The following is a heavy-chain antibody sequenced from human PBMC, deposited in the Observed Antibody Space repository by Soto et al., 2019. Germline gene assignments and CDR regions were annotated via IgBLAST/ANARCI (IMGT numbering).Heavy chain of an antibody. CDR2: IYPGDSDT. V-gene: IGHV5-51*01. CDR3: AIQTSGIAAAGAGYYYYYGMDV. CDR1: GYSFTSYW. J-gene: IGHJ6*02. Sequence: GESLKISCKVSGYSFTSYWIGWVRQMPGKGLEWMGIIYPGDSDTRYSPSFQGQVTISADKSISTAYLQWSSLKASDTAMYYCAIQTSGIAAAGAGYYYYYGMDVWGQGTTVTVSS. D-gene: IGHD6-13*01.